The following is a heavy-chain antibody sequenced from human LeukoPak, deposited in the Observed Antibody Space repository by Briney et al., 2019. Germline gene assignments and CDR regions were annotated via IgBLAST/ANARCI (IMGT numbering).Heavy chain of an antibody. Sequence: PGGSLRLSCAASGFTFSSYAMSWVRQAPGKGLEWVSAISGSGGSTYYADSVKGRFTISRDNSKNTLYLQMNSLRAEDTAVYYCAKGGRSGWYNEVDYWGQGTLVTVSS. D-gene: IGHD6-19*01. CDR2: ISGSGGST. V-gene: IGHV3-23*01. J-gene: IGHJ4*02. CDR3: AKGGRSGWYNEVDY. CDR1: GFTFSSYA.